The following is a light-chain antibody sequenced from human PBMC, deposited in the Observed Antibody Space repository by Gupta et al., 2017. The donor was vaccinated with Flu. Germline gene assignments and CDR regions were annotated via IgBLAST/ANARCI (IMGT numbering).Light chain of an antibody. CDR3: AASYARRTVWG. CDR1: SSDIGSYT. V-gene: IGLV1-44*01. CDR2: NNV. Sequence: VTISCSGTSSDIGSYTVDWYQLPPAAAPTLLMFNNVQRPSGVPDRFSVSKYGTSAALAISGLQAEDEADYYCAASYARRTVWGFGGGTKLTVL. J-gene: IGLJ3*02.